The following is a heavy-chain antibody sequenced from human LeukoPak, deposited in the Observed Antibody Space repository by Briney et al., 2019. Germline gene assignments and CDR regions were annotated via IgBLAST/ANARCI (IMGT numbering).Heavy chain of an antibody. CDR1: GGSISSSSYY. D-gene: IGHD6-19*01. V-gene: IGHV4-39*01. J-gene: IGHJ4*02. CDR3: ARHAGSGWYSV. Sequence: SETLSLTCTVSGGSISSSSYYWGWIRQPPGKGLEWIATIYYSGSTYYNPSLKSRVTISVDTSKNQFSLKLSSVTAADTAVYYCARHAGSGWYSVWGQGTLVTVSS. CDR2: IYYSGST.